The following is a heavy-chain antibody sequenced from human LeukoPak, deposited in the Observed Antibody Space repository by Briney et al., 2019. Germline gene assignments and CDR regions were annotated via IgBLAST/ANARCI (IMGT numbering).Heavy chain of an antibody. Sequence: GGSLRLSCAASGFTFSGYEMNWVRQAPGKGLEWASVIYSGGSTYYADSVKGRFTISRDNSKNTLYLQMNSLRAEDTAVYYCARDPITMVRGEWYYGMDVWGQGTTVTVSS. CDR2: IYSGGST. CDR3: ARDPITMVRGEWYYGMDV. D-gene: IGHD3-10*01. J-gene: IGHJ6*02. V-gene: IGHV3-66*01. CDR1: GFTFSGYE.